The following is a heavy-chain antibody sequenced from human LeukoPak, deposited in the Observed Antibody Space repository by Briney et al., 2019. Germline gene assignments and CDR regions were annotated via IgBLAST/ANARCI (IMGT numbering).Heavy chain of an antibody. CDR1: GGSISSYY. J-gene: IGHJ4*02. CDR3: ARDGSGSYYSIDY. Sequence: SETLSLTCTVSGGSISSYYWSWIRQPPGKGLEWIGCIYYSGSTNYNPSLKSRVTISVDTSKNQFSLKLSSVTAADTAVYYCARDGSGSYYSIDYWGQGTLVTVSS. CDR2: IYYSGST. V-gene: IGHV4-59*01. D-gene: IGHD3-10*01.